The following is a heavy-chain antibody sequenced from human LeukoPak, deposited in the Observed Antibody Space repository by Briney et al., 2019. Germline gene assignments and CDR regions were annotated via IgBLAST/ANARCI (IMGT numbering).Heavy chain of an antibody. CDR3: ARGFGELLFDGCPWFDP. CDR2: ISYDGSNK. J-gene: IGHJ5*02. CDR1: GFTFSSYA. V-gene: IGHV3-30*04. D-gene: IGHD3-10*01. Sequence: PGRSLRLSCAASGFTFSSYAMHWVRQAPGKGLEWVAVISYDGSNKYYADSVKGRFTISRDNSKNTLYLQMNSLRAEDTAVYYCARGFGELLFDGCPWFDPWGQGTLVTVSS.